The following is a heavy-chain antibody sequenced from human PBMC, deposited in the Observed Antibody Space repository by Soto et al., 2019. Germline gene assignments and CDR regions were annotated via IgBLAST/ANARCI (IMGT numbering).Heavy chain of an antibody. V-gene: IGHV4-34*01. CDR3: AIGEAAAGTD. Sequence: ASETLSLTCAVYGGSFSGYYWTWIRQPPGKGLEWIGEINHSGDTNYNPSLKSRVAISVDTSKNQFSLKLSSVTAADTAVYYCAIGEAAAGTDWGQGTLVTVSS. CDR2: INHSGDT. J-gene: IGHJ4*02. CDR1: GGSFSGYY. D-gene: IGHD6-13*01.